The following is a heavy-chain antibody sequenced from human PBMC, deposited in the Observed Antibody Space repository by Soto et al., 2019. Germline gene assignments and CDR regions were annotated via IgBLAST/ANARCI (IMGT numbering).Heavy chain of an antibody. J-gene: IGHJ5*02. CDR2: ISAYNGNT. Sequence: ASVKVSCKASGYTFTSYGISWVRQAPGQGLEWMGWISAYNGNTNYAQKLQGRVTMTTDTSTSTAYMELRSLRSDDTAVYYCARDGYDFWSGYYRVGWFDPWGQGTLVTVSS. V-gene: IGHV1-18*01. D-gene: IGHD3-3*01. CDR3: ARDGYDFWSGYYRVGWFDP. CDR1: GYTFTSYG.